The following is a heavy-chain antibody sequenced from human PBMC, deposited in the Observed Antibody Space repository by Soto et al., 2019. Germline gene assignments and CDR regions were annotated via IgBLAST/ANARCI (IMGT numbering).Heavy chain of an antibody. V-gene: IGHV3-53*01. J-gene: IGHJ6*02. CDR1: GFTVSSNY. Sequence: HPGGSLRLSCAASGFTVSSNYMSWVRQAPGEGLEWVSVIYSGGTTYYADSVKGRFTISRDNSKNTLYLQMNSLRAEDTAVYYCARGIPALYYYYYGMDVWGQGTPVTVSS. CDR3: ARGIPALYYYYYGMDV. CDR2: IYSGGTT. D-gene: IGHD2-2*01.